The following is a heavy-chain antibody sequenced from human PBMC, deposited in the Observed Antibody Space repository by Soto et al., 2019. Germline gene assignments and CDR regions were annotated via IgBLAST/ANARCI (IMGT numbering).Heavy chain of an antibody. CDR3: ARDPRIITFGGVIAP. Sequence: ASVKVSCKASGGTFSSYAISWVRQAPGQGLEWMGGIIPIFGTANYAQKFQGRVTITADESTSTAYMELSSLRSEDTAVYYCARDPRIITFGGVIAPWGQGTLVTVSS. D-gene: IGHD3-16*01. CDR2: IIPIFGTA. V-gene: IGHV1-69*13. CDR1: GGTFSSYA. J-gene: IGHJ5*02.